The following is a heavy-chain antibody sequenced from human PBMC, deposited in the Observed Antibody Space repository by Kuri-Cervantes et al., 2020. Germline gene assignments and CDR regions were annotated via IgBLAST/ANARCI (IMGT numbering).Heavy chain of an antibody. CDR1: GYSISSDYY. D-gene: IGHD3-10*01. CDR2: IFHSGGT. V-gene: IGHV4-38-2*01. CDR3: ASRRITMVRGVRFFDY. J-gene: IGHJ4*02. Sequence: SETLSLTCAVSGYSISSDYYWGWIRQPPGKGLEWIGNIFHSGGTYYNPSLKSRVTISVDTSKNQFSLNLSSVTAADTAVYYCASRRITMVRGVRFFDYWGQGTLVTVSS.